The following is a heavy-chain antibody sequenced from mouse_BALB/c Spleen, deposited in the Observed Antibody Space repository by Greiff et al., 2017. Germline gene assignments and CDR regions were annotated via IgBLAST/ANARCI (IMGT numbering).Heavy chain of an antibody. D-gene: IGHD2-4*01. CDR2: IYPGGGYT. Sequence: QVQLQQSGAELVRPGTSVKISCKASGYTFTNYWLGWVKQRPGHGLEWIGDIYPGGGYTNYNEKFKGQATLTADTSSSTAYMQLSSLTSEDSAVYVCARSGDYDLFAYWGQGTLVTVSA. J-gene: IGHJ3*01. CDR1: GYTFTNYW. V-gene: IGHV1-63*02. CDR3: ARSGDYDLFAY.